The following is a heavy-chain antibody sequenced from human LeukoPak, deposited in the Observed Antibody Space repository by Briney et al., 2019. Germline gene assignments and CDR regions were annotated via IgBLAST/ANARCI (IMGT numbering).Heavy chain of an antibody. CDR3: ARLDYYHFDY. Sequence: PSETLSLTCTVSGGSISRYYWSWIRQPPGKGLEWIGYISYSGSTKYNPSLMSRVTISVDTSKNQLSLKLSSATAADTAVYYCARLDYYHFDYWGQGTVVTVSS. J-gene: IGHJ4*02. V-gene: IGHV4-59*01. CDR2: ISYSGST. D-gene: IGHD3-22*01. CDR1: GGSISRYY.